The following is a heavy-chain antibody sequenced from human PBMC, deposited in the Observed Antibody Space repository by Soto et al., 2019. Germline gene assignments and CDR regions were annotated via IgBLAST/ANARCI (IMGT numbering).Heavy chain of an antibody. D-gene: IGHD3-9*01. CDR1: GGSISSYY. Sequence: PSETLSLTCTVSGGSISSYYWSWIRQPPGKGLEWIGYIYYSGSTNYNPSLKSRVTISVDTSKNQFSLKLSSVTAADTAVYYCARDRGVLRYFDWSPIFDYWGQGTLVTVPS. J-gene: IGHJ4*02. V-gene: IGHV4-59*01. CDR3: ARDRGVLRYFDWSPIFDY. CDR2: IYYSGST.